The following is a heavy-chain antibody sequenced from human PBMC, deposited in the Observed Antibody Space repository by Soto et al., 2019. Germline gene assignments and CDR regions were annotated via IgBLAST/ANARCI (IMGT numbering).Heavy chain of an antibody. D-gene: IGHD3-10*01. J-gene: IGHJ4*02. V-gene: IGHV4-4*07. CDR2: IHDTGRT. CDR1: GDSLSTYY. CDR3: ARERVSATYRFDS. Sequence: SQTLSLTCTVSGDSLSTYYWRWIRQPAGERLEWIGRIHDTGRTNYNTSLKSRVIMTVNTSNTPFTLRVSLVTAADTAVYYGARERVSATYRFDSWGQGTLVTVSS.